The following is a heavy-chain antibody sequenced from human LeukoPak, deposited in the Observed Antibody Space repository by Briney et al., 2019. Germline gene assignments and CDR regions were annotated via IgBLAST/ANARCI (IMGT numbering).Heavy chain of an antibody. V-gene: IGHV4-30-4*01. Sequence: SETLSLTCTVSGGSISSGDYYWSWIRQPPGKGLEWIGYIYYSGSTYYNPSLKSRVTISVDTSKNQFSLKLSSVTAADTAVYYCARDIVARAFDIWGQGTMVTVSS. CDR3: ARDIVARAFDI. CDR2: IYYSGST. D-gene: IGHD2-15*01. J-gene: IGHJ3*02. CDR1: GGSISSGDYY.